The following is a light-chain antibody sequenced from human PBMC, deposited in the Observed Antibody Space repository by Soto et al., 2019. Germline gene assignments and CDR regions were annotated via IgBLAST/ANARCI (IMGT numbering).Light chain of an antibody. V-gene: IGKV1-33*01. Sequence: DIQMTQSPSSLSSSVGDRVTITCQASQNINNYLNWYQQKPGRAPKLLIYDASNLEAGVPSRFRGSGSGTDFAFTISRLQPEDIATYYCQQYENLPTFGQGTRLEIK. CDR2: DAS. CDR3: QQYENLPT. J-gene: IGKJ5*01. CDR1: QNINNY.